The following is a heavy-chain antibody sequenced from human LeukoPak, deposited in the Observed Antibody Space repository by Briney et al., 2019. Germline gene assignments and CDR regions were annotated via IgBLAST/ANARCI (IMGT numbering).Heavy chain of an antibody. Sequence: SETLSLTCTVSGGSISSSSYYWGWIRQPPGKGLEWIGSIYYSGSTYYNPSLKSRVTISVDTSKNQFSLKLSSVTAAETAVYYCARNYGGTSFDLWGQGTLVTVSS. CDR3: ARNYGGTSFDL. CDR1: GGSISSSSYY. CDR2: IYYSGST. V-gene: IGHV4-39*01. D-gene: IGHD3-16*01. J-gene: IGHJ4*02.